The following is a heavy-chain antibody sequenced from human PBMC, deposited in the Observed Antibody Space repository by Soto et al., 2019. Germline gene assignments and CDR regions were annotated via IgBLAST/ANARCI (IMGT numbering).Heavy chain of an antibody. J-gene: IGHJ4*02. Sequence: PGGSLRLSCASSGFTFSSYGMHWVRQAPGKGLEWVAIISYDGSNTYYADSVKGRFTISRDNSKNTLYLQMNSLRAEDTFVYYCAKEGGLSGSYYISSSYYFDYWGQGT. CDR3: AKEGGLSGSYYISSSYYFDY. V-gene: IGHV3-30*18. D-gene: IGHD1-26*01. CDR2: ISYDGSNT. CDR1: GFTFSSYG.